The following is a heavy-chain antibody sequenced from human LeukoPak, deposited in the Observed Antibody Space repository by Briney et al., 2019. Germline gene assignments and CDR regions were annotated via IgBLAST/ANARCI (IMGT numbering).Heavy chain of an antibody. CDR1: GFTFSSSY. J-gene: IGHJ4*02. CDR2: IKQDGSEK. D-gene: IGHD3-22*01. CDR3: ARSNYYDSSGFPSLFDY. V-gene: IGHV3-7*01. Sequence: PGGSLRLSCAVSGFTFSSSYMNWVRQAPGKGLEWVANIKQDGSEKYYVDSVKGRFTISRDNAKNSLYLQMNSLRAEDTAVYYCARSNYYDSSGFPSLFDYWGQGTLVTVSS.